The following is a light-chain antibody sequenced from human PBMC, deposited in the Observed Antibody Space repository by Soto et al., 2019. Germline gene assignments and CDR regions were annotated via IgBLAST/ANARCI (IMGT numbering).Light chain of an antibody. CDR3: SSYTSTGNLVV. V-gene: IGLV2-14*03. CDR2: DVN. CDR1: SSDVGDYNY. J-gene: IGLJ2*01. Sequence: QSVLTQPASVSGSPGQSITISCTGTSSDVGDYNYVSWYQQHPGKAPKLMIYDVNNRHSGVSNRFSGSKSGNTASLTISGRQAEDEADYFCSSYTSTGNLVVLGGGTKVTVL.